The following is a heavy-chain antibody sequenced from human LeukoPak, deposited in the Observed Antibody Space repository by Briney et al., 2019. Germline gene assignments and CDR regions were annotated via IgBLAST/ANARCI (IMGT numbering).Heavy chain of an antibody. D-gene: IGHD3-10*01. CDR1: GFTFSSYA. CDR2: ISGSGIGGRT. V-gene: IGHV3-23*01. J-gene: IGHJ3*02. Sequence: GGSLRLSCAASGFTFSSYAMSWFRQAPGTGLELVSGISGSGIGGRTHYADSVKGRFTISRDNSKNTLYLQMNSLRAEDTAVYYCARGLGSGRHAFDIWGQGTMVTVSS. CDR3: ARGLGSGRHAFDI.